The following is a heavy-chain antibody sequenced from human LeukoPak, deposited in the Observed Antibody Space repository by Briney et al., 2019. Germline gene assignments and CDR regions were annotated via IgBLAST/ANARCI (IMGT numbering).Heavy chain of an antibody. CDR2: IYYSGST. Sequence: SETLSLTCTVSGGSISGYYWGWIRQPPGKGLEWIGSIYYSGSTYYNPSLKSRVTISVDTSKNQFSLKLSSVTAADTAVYYCARERPRNGGLFDYWGQGTLVTVSS. CDR3: ARERPRNGGLFDY. J-gene: IGHJ4*02. D-gene: IGHD3-16*01. V-gene: IGHV4-39*02. CDR1: GGSISGYY.